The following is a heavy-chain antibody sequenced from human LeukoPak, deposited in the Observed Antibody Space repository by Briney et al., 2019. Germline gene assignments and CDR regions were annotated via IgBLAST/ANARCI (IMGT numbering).Heavy chain of an antibody. J-gene: IGHJ5*02. D-gene: IGHD5-12*01. CDR2: ISGDGGST. Sequence: GGSLRLSCAASGFTFDDYAMHWVRQAPGKGLEWVSLISGDGGSTDYADSVKGRFTISRDNSKNSLYLQMNSLRTEDTALYYCAKDIIVAGPYNWFDPWGQGTLVTVSS. CDR3: AKDIIVAGPYNWFDP. CDR1: GFTFDDYA. V-gene: IGHV3-43*02.